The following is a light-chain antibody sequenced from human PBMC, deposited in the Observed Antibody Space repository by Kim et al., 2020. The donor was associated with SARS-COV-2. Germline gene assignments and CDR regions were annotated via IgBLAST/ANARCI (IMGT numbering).Light chain of an antibody. Sequence: QSALTQPRSVSGSPGQSVTISCTGTSGDIGNYNYVSWYQHHPGKVPTLMIYDVNKWPSGVPDRFSGSKSGNTASLTISGLQVEDEADYYCCSYSGRYTFVFGGGTTLTVL. J-gene: IGLJ2*01. CDR2: DVN. V-gene: IGLV2-11*01. CDR3: CSYSGRYTFV. CDR1: SGDIGNYNY.